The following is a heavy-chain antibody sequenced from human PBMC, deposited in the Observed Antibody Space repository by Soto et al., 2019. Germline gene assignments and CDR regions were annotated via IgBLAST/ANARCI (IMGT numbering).Heavy chain of an antibody. D-gene: IGHD3-10*01. CDR3: ASRDRGYGSGHAFDI. J-gene: IGHJ3*02. CDR1: GYTFTGYY. V-gene: IGHV1-2*04. Sequence: ASVKVSCKASGYTFTGYYMHWVRQAPGQGLEWMGWINPNSGGTNYAQKFQGWVTMTRDTSISTAYMELSRLRSDDTAVYYCASRDRGYGSGHAFDIWGQGTMVTV. CDR2: INPNSGGT.